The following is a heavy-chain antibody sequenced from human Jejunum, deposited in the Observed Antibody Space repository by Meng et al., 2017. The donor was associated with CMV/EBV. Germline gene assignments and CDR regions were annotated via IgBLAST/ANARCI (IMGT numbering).Heavy chain of an antibody. J-gene: IGHJ4*02. CDR1: FTFSGSA. D-gene: IGHD4-11*01. V-gene: IGHV3-73*01. CDR3: TRADSSNYGSLFDS. Sequence: FTFSGSAMHWVRQASGKGLEWVGRIRGKAHSYATAYAASVKGRSTISRDESKNTAYLQMSSLKTEDTAVYYCTRADSSNYGSLFDSWGQGTLVTVSS. CDR2: IRGKAHSYAT.